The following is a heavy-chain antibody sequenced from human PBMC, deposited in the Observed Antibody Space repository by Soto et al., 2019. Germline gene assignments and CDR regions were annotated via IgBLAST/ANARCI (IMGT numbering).Heavy chain of an antibody. CDR1: GFTFSSYA. CDR3: ARGAESSSFPYYYGMDV. J-gene: IGHJ6*02. D-gene: IGHD6-6*01. V-gene: IGHV3-30-3*01. CDR2: ISYDGSNK. Sequence: QVQLVESGGGVVQPGRSLRLSCAASGFTFSSYAMHWVRQAPGKGLEWVAVISYDGSNKYYADSVKGRFTISRDNSKNTLYLQMNSLRAEDTAVYYCARGAESSSFPYYYGMDVWGQGTTVTVSS.